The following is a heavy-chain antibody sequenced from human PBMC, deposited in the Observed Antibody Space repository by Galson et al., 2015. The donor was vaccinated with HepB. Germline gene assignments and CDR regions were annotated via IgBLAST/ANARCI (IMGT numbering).Heavy chain of an antibody. V-gene: IGHV3-23*01. Sequence: SLRLSCAASGFSFSNYGMNWARQAPGKGLDWVSAIGGLGWVSGTGGRGATYYADSVKGRFTISRDNSKNTLYLQMNSLRAEDTAVYYCATYELTKSFDYWGQGALVTVSS. J-gene: IGHJ4*02. D-gene: IGHD2-2*01. CDR1: GFSFSNYG. CDR3: ATYELTKSFDY. CDR2: IGGLGWVSGTGGRGAT.